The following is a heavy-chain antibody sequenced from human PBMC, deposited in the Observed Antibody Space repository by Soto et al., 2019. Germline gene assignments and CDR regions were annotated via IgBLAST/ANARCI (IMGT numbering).Heavy chain of an antibody. Sequence: VEALKISCKCSGYTYKSYWMGWVRQMPGKGLEWMGIIYSGDSDNIYSPPLQGQVTMSTDNYITTAYLQWSSLKAWDSAMYYCARRQRGGRDGYGDAFDIWGQGTMVTVSS. CDR1: GYTYKSYW. CDR2: IYSGDSDN. J-gene: IGHJ3*02. CDR3: ARRQRGGRDGYGDAFDI. D-gene: IGHD3-16*01. V-gene: IGHV5-51*01.